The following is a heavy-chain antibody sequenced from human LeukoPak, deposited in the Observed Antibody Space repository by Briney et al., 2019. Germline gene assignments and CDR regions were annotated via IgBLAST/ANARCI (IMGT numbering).Heavy chain of an antibody. CDR2: ITHSGTT. CDR3: ARLITPTSGSNWFDP. J-gene: IGHJ5*02. CDR1: GGSFSGYY. Sequence: SETLSLTCAVYGGSFSGYYWSWIPQPPGKGLEWIGEITHSGTTNYNPSLESRLTISIDTSKNQFSLKLSSVTAADTAVYYCARLITPTSGSNWFDPWGQGTLVTVSS. D-gene: IGHD3-10*01. V-gene: IGHV4-34*01.